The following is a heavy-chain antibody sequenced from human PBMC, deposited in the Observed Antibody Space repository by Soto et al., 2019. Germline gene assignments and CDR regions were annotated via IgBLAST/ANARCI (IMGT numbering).Heavy chain of an antibody. D-gene: IGHD6-19*01. CDR1: GGTFSNYA. J-gene: IGHJ6*02. CDR3: ASWSQEAGIGANYYYGMDV. V-gene: IGHV1-69*12. CDR2: IMPIFGRA. Sequence: QVQLVQSGAEVKKPGSSVKVSCTASGGTFSNYAFSWVRQAPGQGLEWLGGIMPIFGRADYAQKFRGRVTITADEATTTAHMELSSLRSEDTAFSYCASWSQEAGIGANYYYGMDVWGQGTTVTVSS.